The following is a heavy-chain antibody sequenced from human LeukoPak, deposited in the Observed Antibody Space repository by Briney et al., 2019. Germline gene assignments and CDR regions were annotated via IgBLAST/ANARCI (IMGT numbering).Heavy chain of an antibody. CDR1: GGSISSSSYH. CDR3: ARDWGLSSDYDSSLANFDY. V-gene: IGHV4-39*07. Sequence: SETLSLTCTVSGGSISSSSYHWGWIRQPPGKGLEWIGSIYYSGSTYYNPSLKSRVTISVDTSKNQFSLKLSSVTAADTAVYYCARDWGLSSDYDSSLANFDYWGQGTLVTVSS. J-gene: IGHJ4*02. CDR2: IYYSGST. D-gene: IGHD3-22*01.